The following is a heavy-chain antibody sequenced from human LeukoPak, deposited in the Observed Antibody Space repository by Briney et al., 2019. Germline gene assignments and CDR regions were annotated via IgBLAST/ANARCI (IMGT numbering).Heavy chain of an antibody. V-gene: IGHV1-18*01. CDR3: ATDLNYYGSGSPFSV. D-gene: IGHD3-10*01. Sequence: ASVKVSCKASGYTFTSYGISWVRQAPGQGLEWMGWISAYNGNTNYAQKLQGRVTMTTDTSTSTAYMELRSLRSEDTAVYYCATDLNYYGSGSPFSVWGQGTTVTVSS. J-gene: IGHJ6*02. CDR1: GYTFTSYG. CDR2: ISAYNGNT.